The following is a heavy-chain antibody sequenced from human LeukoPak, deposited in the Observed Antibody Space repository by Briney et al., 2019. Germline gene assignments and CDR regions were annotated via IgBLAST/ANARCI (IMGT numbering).Heavy chain of an antibody. Sequence: GGSLRLSCAASGFTFSTYNMNWVRQAPGKGLEWVSSISGSSSYIYYADSVKGRFTISRDNAKNSLYLQMNSLRAEDTAMYYCARDREGFGESYFDYWGQGTLVTVSS. CDR1: GFTFSTYN. V-gene: IGHV3-21*01. J-gene: IGHJ4*02. CDR3: ARDREGFGESYFDY. CDR2: ISGSSSYI. D-gene: IGHD3-10*01.